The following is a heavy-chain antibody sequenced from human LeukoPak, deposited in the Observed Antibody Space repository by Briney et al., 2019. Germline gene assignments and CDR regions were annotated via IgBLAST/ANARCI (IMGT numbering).Heavy chain of an antibody. CDR2: IYPNSGGT. D-gene: IGHD3-3*01. CDR1: GYSFTAYY. V-gene: IGHV1-2*02. Sequence: ASVKVSCNASGYSFTAYYNHWVRRAPGQGHEWMGWIYPNSGGTNYARKFRGRVTLTRDTSISTAYMELSRLRSDDTAVYYCARVWSVGIRDDYWGQGTLVTVSS. J-gene: IGHJ4*02. CDR3: ARVWSVGIRDDY.